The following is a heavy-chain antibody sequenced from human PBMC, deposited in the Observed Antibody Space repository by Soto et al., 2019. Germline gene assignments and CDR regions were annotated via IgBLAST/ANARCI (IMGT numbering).Heavy chain of an antibody. CDR1: GGSISSGGYS. J-gene: IGHJ5*02. CDR3: ARVYDSSGYYVWFDP. Sequence: SETLSLTCAVSGGSISSGGYSWSWIRQPPGKGLEWIGYIYHSGSTYYNPSPKSRVTISVDRSKNQFSLKLSSVTAADTAVYYCARVYDSSGYYVWFDPWGQGTLVTVSS. D-gene: IGHD3-22*01. CDR2: IYHSGST. V-gene: IGHV4-30-2*01.